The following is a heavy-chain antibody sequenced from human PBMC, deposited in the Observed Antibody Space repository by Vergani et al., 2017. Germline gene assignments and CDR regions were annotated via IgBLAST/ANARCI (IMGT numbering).Heavy chain of an antibody. CDR1: GFTVSSNY. CDR2: IYSGGST. CDR3: ARDPYDFWSGYYEGYFDY. Sequence: EVQLVESGGGLVQPGGSLRLSCAASGFTVSSNYMSWVRQAPGKGLEWVSVIYSGGSTYYADSVKGLFTISSDNAKNTLYLQMNSLRAEDTAVYYCARDPYDFWSGYYEGYFDYWGQGTLVTVSS. J-gene: IGHJ4*02. V-gene: IGHV3-66*01. D-gene: IGHD3-3*01.